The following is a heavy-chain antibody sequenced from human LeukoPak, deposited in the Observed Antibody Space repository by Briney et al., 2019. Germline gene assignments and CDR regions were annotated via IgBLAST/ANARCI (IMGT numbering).Heavy chain of an antibody. J-gene: IGHJ4*02. CDR3: ARGVTSPSNFDY. Sequence: SETLSLTCTVSGGSDSSGGYYWSWIRQPPGKGLEWIGYIHYSGSTKYNPSLKSRVTISVDTSKNQFSLKLSSVTAADTAVYYCARGVTSPSNFDYWGQGTLVTVSS. D-gene: IGHD4-11*01. CDR1: GGSDSSGGYY. CDR2: IHYSGST. V-gene: IGHV4-61*08.